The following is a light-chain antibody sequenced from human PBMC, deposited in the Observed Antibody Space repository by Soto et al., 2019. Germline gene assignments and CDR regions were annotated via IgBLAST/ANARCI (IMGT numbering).Light chain of an antibody. CDR3: QELDTYPLT. CDR1: QTINNY. Sequence: DIQMTQSPSSLSASVGDSVSITCRTSQTINNYLNWYQQKPGKAPNLLIYTASSLQSGVPSRFSGSGSGTEFTLTISSLQPEDFASYYCQELDTYPLTFGQGTRLEIK. CDR2: TAS. J-gene: IGKJ5*01. V-gene: IGKV1-17*01.